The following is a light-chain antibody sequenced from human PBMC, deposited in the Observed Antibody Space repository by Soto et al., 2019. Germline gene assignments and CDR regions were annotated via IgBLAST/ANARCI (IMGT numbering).Light chain of an antibody. Sequence: EIMLTQSPGTLSLSPGERATLSCRASQSVSSSFLAWYQQKPGQAPRLLIYGASSRATGIPDRFSGSGSGTDFTLTISRLEPEDFELYLCRHYGTSLWPFAQGTKVDIK. J-gene: IGKJ1*01. V-gene: IGKV3-20*01. CDR3: RHYGTSLWP. CDR1: QSVSSSF. CDR2: GAS.